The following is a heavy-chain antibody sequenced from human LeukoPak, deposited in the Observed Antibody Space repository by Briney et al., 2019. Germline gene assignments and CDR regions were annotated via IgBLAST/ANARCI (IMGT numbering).Heavy chain of an antibody. D-gene: IGHD2-15*01. CDR1: GGSFSGYY. Sequence: PSETLSLTCAVYGGSFSGYYWSWIRQPPGKGLEWIGEINHSGSTNYNPSLKSRVTISVDTSKNQFSLKLSSVTAADTAVYYCARWRVVAAIQALYYYGMDVWGQGTTVTVSS. CDR2: INHSGST. V-gene: IGHV4-34*01. J-gene: IGHJ6*02. CDR3: ARWRVVAAIQALYYYGMDV.